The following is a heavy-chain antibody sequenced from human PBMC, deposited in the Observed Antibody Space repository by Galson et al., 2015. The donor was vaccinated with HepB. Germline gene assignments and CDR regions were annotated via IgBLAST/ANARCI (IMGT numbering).Heavy chain of an antibody. J-gene: IGHJ6*02. CDR2: TNHSGST. CDR1: GGSFSGYY. V-gene: IGHV4-34*01. CDR3: GRQTHHQNPMDV. D-gene: IGHD1-14*01. Sequence: LSLTCAVYGGSFSGYYWSWIRQPPGKGLEWIGETNHSGSTNYNPSLRSRVTISPDTSNNQVSLELSSVTAADTAVYYCGRQTHHQNPMDVWGQGTTVTVS.